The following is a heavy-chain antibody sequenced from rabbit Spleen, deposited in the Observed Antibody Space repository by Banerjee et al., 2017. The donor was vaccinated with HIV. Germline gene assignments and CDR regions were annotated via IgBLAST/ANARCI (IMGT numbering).Heavy chain of an antibody. CDR3: VREVAAKFGL. Sequence: QSLEESGGALVKPGASLTLTCKASGFSFSFSYWICWVRQAPGKGLEWIGYIDPVFGITYYANWVNGRFSISRENAQNTVFLQLNSLTAADTATYFCVREVAAKFGLWGPGPWSPS. V-gene: IGHV1S40*01. CDR2: IDPVFGIT. J-gene: IGHJ4*01. D-gene: IGHD4-1*01. CDR1: GFSFSFSYW.